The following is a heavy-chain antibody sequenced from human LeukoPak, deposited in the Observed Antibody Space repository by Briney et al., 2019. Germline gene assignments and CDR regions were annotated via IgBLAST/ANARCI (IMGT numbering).Heavy chain of an antibody. CDR3: ARVDYRDYAGFDY. D-gene: IGHD4-17*01. J-gene: IGHJ4*02. CDR2: MNPNSGGT. Sequence: ASVKVSCKASGYTFSGYYMHWVRQAPGQGLEWMGWMNPNSGGTNYAQEFQGRVTMTTDTSISTAYMELSRLTSDDTAVYYCARVDYRDYAGFDYWGQGTLVTVSS. V-gene: IGHV1-2*02. CDR1: GYTFSGYY.